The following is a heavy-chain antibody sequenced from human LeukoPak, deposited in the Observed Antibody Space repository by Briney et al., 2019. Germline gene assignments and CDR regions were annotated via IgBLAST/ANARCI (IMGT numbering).Heavy chain of an antibody. V-gene: IGHV3-21*01. CDR3: ARGERDYDFWTTDPHRQFDP. CDR1: GFTFSSYS. Sequence: GSLRLSCAASGFTFSSYSMNWVRQAPGKGLEWVSSISSSSSYIYYADSVKGRFTISRDNAKNSLYLQMNSLRAEDTAVYYCARGERDYDFWTTDPHRQFDPWGQGTLSPSPQ. D-gene: IGHD3-3*01. J-gene: IGHJ5*02. CDR2: ISSSSSYI.